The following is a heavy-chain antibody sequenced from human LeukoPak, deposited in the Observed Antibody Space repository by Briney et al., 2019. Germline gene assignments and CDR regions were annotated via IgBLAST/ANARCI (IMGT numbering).Heavy chain of an antibody. Sequence: GGSLRLSCAASGFTFSSYWMSWVRQAPGKGLVWVSRINTDGSSTSYADSVKGRFTISRDNAKNTLYLQMNSLRAEDTAVYYCAREGSVVVRAAVHFDYWGQGTLVTVSS. V-gene: IGHV3-74*01. J-gene: IGHJ4*02. CDR3: AREGSVVVRAAVHFDY. CDR1: GFTFSSYW. CDR2: INTDGSST. D-gene: IGHD2-2*01.